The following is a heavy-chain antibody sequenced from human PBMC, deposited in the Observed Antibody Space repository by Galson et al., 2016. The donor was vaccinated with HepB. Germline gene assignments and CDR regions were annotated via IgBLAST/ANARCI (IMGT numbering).Heavy chain of an antibody. CDR3: MVVELG. Sequence: SLRLSCAASGFTLNNYGMTWVRQAPGKGLEWVSYISTTSSDTKYADSVKGRFTISRDNAKNSLYLQMNSLRAEDTAVYYCMVVELGWGQGTLVTVSS. V-gene: IGHV3-11*06. J-gene: IGHJ4*02. D-gene: IGHD2-21*01. CDR1: GFTLNNYG. CDR2: ISTTSSDT.